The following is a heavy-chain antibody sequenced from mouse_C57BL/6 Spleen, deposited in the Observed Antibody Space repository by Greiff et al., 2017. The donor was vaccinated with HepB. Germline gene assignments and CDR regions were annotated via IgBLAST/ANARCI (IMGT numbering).Heavy chain of an antibody. Sequence: EVQLQQSGPELVKPGDSVKISCKASGYSFTGYFMNWVMQSHGKSLEWIGRINPYNGDTFYNQKFKGKATLTVDKSSSTAHMELRSLTSEDSAVYYCARDDGYPVLAMDYWGQGTSVTVSS. D-gene: IGHD2-3*01. CDR3: ARDDGYPVLAMDY. V-gene: IGHV1-20*01. CDR2: INPYNGDT. CDR1: GYSFTGYF. J-gene: IGHJ4*01.